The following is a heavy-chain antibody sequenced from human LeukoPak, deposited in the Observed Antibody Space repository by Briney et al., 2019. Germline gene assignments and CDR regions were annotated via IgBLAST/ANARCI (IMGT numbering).Heavy chain of an antibody. D-gene: IGHD5-24*01. V-gene: IGHV4-59*01. Sequence: PSETLSLTCTVSGGSISSYYWSWIRQPPGKGLEWIGYIYYSGSTNYNPSLKSRVTISVDTSKNQFSLKLISVTAADTAVYYCAGRDGYNYSFDYWGQGTLVTVSS. CDR1: GGSISSYY. CDR3: AGRDGYNYSFDY. CDR2: IYYSGST. J-gene: IGHJ4*02.